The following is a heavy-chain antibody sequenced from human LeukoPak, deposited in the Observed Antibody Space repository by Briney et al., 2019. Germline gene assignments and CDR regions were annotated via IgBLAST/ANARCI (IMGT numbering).Heavy chain of an antibody. CDR2: IYTGGGT. J-gene: IGHJ4*02. D-gene: IGHD1-26*01. CDR1: GFIVSSNY. CDR3: ARGGQGSYYAFDFDY. V-gene: IGHV3-53*05. Sequence: GGSLRLSCAASGFIVSSNYMSWVRQAPGKGLQWVSVIYTGGGTYYADSVKGRFTISRDNSKNTLCLQMNSLRAEDTAVYYCARGGQGSYYAFDFDYWGQGTLVTVSS.